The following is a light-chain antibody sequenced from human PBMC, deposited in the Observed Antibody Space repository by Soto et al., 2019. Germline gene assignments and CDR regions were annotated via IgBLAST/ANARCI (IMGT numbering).Light chain of an antibody. CDR3: QQYGSSPVFT. J-gene: IGKJ3*01. CDR2: GAS. Sequence: EIVLTQSPGTLSLSPGERATLSCRASQSVSSSYLAWYQQKPGQAPRLLIDGASSRATGIPDMFSGSGSGTDFTLTISSVEPEDFAVYYWQQYGSSPVFTLGPGNKVDIK. CDR1: QSVSSSY. V-gene: IGKV3-20*01.